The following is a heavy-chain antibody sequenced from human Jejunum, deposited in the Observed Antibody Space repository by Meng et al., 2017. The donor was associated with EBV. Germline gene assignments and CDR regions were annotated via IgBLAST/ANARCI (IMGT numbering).Heavy chain of an antibody. CDR1: GYTFTSSG. CDR3: ARVRPGGGWFDP. J-gene: IGHJ5*02. D-gene: IGHD2-8*02. CDR2: INTNTGYP. V-gene: IGHV7-4-1*02. Sequence: QVKLVQSGSKLKKPGAPVKVSCKASGYTFTSSGINWVRQAPGQGLEWMGWINTNTGYPTYAQDFTGRFVFSLDTSVSTAYLQITSLSTEDNAVYYCARVRPGGGWFDPWGQGTLVTVSS.